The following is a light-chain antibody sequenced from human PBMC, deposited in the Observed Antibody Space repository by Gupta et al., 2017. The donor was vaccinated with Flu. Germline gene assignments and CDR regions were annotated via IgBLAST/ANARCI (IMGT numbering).Light chain of an antibody. CDR3: AAWDGNLKAWV. J-gene: IGLJ3*02. V-gene: IGLV1-44*01. Sequence: QSLLTQPPSASGTPGPRDRIPCSGSSSNIGSNTVHWYQQLPGTAPKLLIYINNERPSGAPDRFSGSKSGTSASLAISGLQSDDEADYSCAAWDGNLKAWVFGGGTKLTVL. CDR2: INN. CDR1: SSNIGSNT.